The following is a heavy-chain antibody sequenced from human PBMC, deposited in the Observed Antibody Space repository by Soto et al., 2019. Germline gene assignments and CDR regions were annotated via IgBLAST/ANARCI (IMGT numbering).Heavy chain of an antibody. D-gene: IGHD1-1*01. CDR1: GFMFSNHG. CDR3: VRGDNWNDAASDY. CDR2: IWSDGNNR. Sequence: QVQLVESGGGVVQPGRSLRLSCAASGFMFSNHGMHWVRQAPGKGLEWVAVIWSDGNNRYYADSVKGRFTISRDNSKNTLYLQMNSLRAEATAVYYCVRGDNWNDAASDYWGQGTLVTVSS. V-gene: IGHV3-33*01. J-gene: IGHJ4*02.